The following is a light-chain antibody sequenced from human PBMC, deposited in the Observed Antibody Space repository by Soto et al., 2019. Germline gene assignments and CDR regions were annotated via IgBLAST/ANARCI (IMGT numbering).Light chain of an antibody. V-gene: IGLV2-14*03. CDR3: SSYTSNTTPV. CDR2: DVN. Sequence: QSVLTQPASVSGSPGQSITISCTGTSSDVGAYNFVSWYQQHPGKAPKLMIYDVNNRPSGVSERFSGSKSANTASLTISGLQAEDEADYYCSSYTSNTTPVFGGGTKLNVL. J-gene: IGLJ2*01. CDR1: SSDVGAYNF.